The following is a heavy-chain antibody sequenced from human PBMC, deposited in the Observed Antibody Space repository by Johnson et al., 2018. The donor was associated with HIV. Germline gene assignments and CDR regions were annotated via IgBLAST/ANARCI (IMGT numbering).Heavy chain of an antibody. D-gene: IGHD1-26*01. CDR1: GFTFSSYA. J-gene: IGHJ3*02. Sequence: VQLVESGGGLVQPGGSLRLSCAASGFTFSSYAMSWVRQAPGKGLEWVSTISGSGGTIYYADPVKGRFPISRDNAKKSMYLQMNSLRAEDTAVYYCARVRIWWELHGTVSAFDIWGQGTMVTVSS. CDR3: ARVRIWWELHGTVSAFDI. V-gene: IGHV3-23*04. CDR2: ISGSGGTI.